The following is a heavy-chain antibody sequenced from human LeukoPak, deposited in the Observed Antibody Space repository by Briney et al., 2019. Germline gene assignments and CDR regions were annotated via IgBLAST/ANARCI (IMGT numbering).Heavy chain of an antibody. CDR1: GGSISSGSYY. D-gene: IGHD3-22*01. Sequence: SQTLSLTCTVSGGSISSGSYYWSWIRQPAGTGLEWIGRIYTSGSTNYNPSLKSRVTISVDTSKNQFSLKLSSVTAADTAVYYCARDWTYYYDSSGYYPDAFDIWGQGTMVTVSS. CDR2: IYTSGST. J-gene: IGHJ3*02. V-gene: IGHV4-61*02. CDR3: ARDWTYYYDSSGYYPDAFDI.